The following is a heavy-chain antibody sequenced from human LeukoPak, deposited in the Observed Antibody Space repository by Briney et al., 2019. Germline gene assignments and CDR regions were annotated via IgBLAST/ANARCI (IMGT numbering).Heavy chain of an antibody. CDR2: IIPIFGTA. D-gene: IGHD6-19*01. J-gene: IGHJ4*02. V-gene: IGHV1-69*13. CDR3: ARDQHSGSGWYETSDY. Sequence: GASVKVSCKASGGTFSSYAISWVRQAPGQGLEWMGGIIPIFGTANYAQKFQGRVTITADESTSTAYMELSSLRSEDTAVYYCARDQHSGSGWYETSDYWGQGTLVTVSS. CDR1: GGTFSSYA.